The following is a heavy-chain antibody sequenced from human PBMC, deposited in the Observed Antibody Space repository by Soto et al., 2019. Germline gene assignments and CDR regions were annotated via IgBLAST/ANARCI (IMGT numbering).Heavy chain of an antibody. J-gene: IGHJ6*02. CDR2: IIPVFGTP. CDR3: ARGDAAKIIVTTYYGLDV. Sequence: QVQLVQSGAEVKKPGSSVKVSCKASGGSFSNYGISWVRQAPGQGLEWMGGIIPVFGTPHYAQKFQDRVTITADKSTSTVYMEVSSLKSEDTAVYYCARGDAAKIIVTTYYGLDVWGQGTTVTVSS. CDR1: GGSFSNYG. D-gene: IGHD3-22*01. V-gene: IGHV1-69*14.